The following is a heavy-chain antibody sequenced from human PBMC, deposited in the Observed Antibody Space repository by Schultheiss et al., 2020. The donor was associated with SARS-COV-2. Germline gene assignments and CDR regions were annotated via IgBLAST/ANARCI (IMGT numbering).Heavy chain of an antibody. CDR2: ISSSSSYI. V-gene: IGHV3-21*01. D-gene: IGHD6-13*01. CDR1: GFTFSSYS. CDR3: ARDQKVGGIAAAGDYYYYGMDV. J-gene: IGHJ6*02. Sequence: GGSLRLSCAAYGFTFSSYSMNWVHQAPGKGLEWVSSISSSSSYIYYADSVKGRFTISRDNAKNSLYLQMNSLRAEDTAVYYCARDQKVGGIAAAGDYYYYGMDVWGQGTTVTVSS.